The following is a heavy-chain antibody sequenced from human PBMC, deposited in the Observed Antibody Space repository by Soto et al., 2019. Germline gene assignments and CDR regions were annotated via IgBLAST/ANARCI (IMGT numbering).Heavy chain of an antibody. CDR3: ARALYDILTGSDYNWFDP. J-gene: IGHJ5*02. D-gene: IGHD3-9*01. CDR2: INAGNGNT. V-gene: IGHV1-3*05. CDR1: GYTFTSYA. Sequence: QVQLVQSGAEEKKPGASVKVSCKASGYTFTSYAMHWVRQAPGQRLEWMGWINAGNGNTKYSQKFQGRVTITRDTTASTAYMELSSLRYEDTAVYYCARALYDILTGSDYNWFDPWGQGTLVTVSS.